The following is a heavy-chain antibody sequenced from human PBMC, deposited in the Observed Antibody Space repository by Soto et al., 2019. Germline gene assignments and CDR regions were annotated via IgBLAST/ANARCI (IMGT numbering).Heavy chain of an antibody. CDR1: GFTFSEYG. D-gene: IGHD5-12*01. Sequence: GGSLRLACPASGFTFSEYGMGWVRQAPGKGLEWVSSITHSGTYVYYADSVKGRFTISRDSASNSLFLQMTSLRAEDTAVYHCARARGNDWYSDYWGQGTLVTVYS. V-gene: IGHV3-21*01. CDR3: ARARGNDWYSDY. CDR2: ITHSGTYV. J-gene: IGHJ4*02.